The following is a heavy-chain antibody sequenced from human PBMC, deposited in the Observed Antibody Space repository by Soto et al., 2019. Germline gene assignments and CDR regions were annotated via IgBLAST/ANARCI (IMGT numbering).Heavy chain of an antibody. J-gene: IGHJ3*02. CDR3: LSAGDGYNSGFYAFDI. CDR2: IKSKTDGGTT. V-gene: IGHV3-15*01. D-gene: IGHD5-12*01. Sequence: GGSLRLSCAASGFTFSNAWMSWVRQAPGKGLEWVGRIKSKTDGGTTDYAAPVKGRFTISRDDSKNTLYLQMNSLKTEDTAVYYCLSAGDGYNSGFYAFDIWGQGTMVTVSS. CDR1: GFTFSNAW.